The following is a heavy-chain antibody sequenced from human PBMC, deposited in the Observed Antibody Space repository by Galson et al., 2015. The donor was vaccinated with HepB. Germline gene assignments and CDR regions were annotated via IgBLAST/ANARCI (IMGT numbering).Heavy chain of an antibody. J-gene: IGHJ4*02. CDR3: AKHYSGYDPGLTDY. Sequence: SLRLSCAASGFTFSSYGMHWVRQAPGKGLEWVAVISYDGSNKYYADSVKGRFTISRDNSKNTLYLQMNSLRAEDTAVYYCAKHYSGYDPGLTDYWGQGTLVTVSS. CDR1: GFTFSSYG. V-gene: IGHV3-30*18. D-gene: IGHD5-12*01. CDR2: ISYDGSNK.